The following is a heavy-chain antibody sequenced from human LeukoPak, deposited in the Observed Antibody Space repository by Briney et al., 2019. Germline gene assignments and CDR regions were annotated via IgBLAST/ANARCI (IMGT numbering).Heavy chain of an antibody. V-gene: IGHV4-30-4*01. CDR3: AREHKSYGDYPYYFDS. J-gene: IGHJ4*02. CDR2: INKKGGT. CDR1: SDSISSGDYY. D-gene: IGHD4-17*01. Sequence: SETLSLTCTVPSDSISSGDYYWSWIRQPGGKGLEFIGYINKKGGTFYNPPLKSRVSISIDTSKNQFSLKLTSVTAADTAVYFCAREHKSYGDYPYYFDSWVQGTLVTVSS.